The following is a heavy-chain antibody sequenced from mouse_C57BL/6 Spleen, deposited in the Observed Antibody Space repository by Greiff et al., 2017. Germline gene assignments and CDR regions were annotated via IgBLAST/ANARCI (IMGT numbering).Heavy chain of an antibody. CDR2: IHPNRGST. Sequence: QVQLQQPGAELVKPGASVKLSCKASGYTFTSYWMHWVKQRPGQGLEWIGMIHPNRGSTNYNEKLKSKATLTVDKSSSTAYMQLSSLTSEDSAVYYCARFTTVVALYYYAMDYWGQGTSVTVSS. D-gene: IGHD1-1*01. V-gene: IGHV1-64*01. J-gene: IGHJ4*01. CDR3: ARFTTVVALYYYAMDY. CDR1: GYTFTSYW.